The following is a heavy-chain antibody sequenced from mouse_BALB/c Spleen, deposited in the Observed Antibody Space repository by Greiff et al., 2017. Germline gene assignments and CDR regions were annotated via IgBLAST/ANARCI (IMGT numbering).Heavy chain of an antibody. CDR2: INPSNGGT. J-gene: IGHJ2*01. D-gene: IGHD1-1*01. CDR3: TRDGSTLYFAY. Sequence: QVQLQQPGAELVKPGASVKLSCKASGYTFTSYYMYWVKQRPGQGLEWIGGINPSNGGTNFNEKFKSKATLTVDKSSSTAYMQLSSLTSEDSAVYYCTRDGSTLYFAYWGQGTTRTVSS. V-gene: IGHV1S81*02. CDR1: GYTFTSYY.